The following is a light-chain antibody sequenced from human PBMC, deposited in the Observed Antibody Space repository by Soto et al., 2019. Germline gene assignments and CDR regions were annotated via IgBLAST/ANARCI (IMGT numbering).Light chain of an antibody. V-gene: IGLV2-14*01. Sequence: QSALAQPASVSGSPGQSITISCTGSFSDIAVFNYVSWYQQYPGRAPKLLIYQVTSRASGVSHRFSGSKSGNTASLTISGLQPEDEAEYYCNSYSSTNFYVFGNGTKVT. CDR2: QVT. CDR1: FSDIAVFNY. J-gene: IGLJ1*01. CDR3: NSYSSTNFYV.